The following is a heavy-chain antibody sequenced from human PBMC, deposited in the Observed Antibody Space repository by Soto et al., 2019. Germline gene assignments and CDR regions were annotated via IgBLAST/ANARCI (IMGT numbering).Heavy chain of an antibody. V-gene: IGHV4-34*01. CDR3: ANTYYNFWSGFYRGYYFDY. D-gene: IGHD3-3*01. CDR1: GGSFSGYY. CDR2: INHSGST. Sequence: QVHLQQWGAGLLKPSETLSLTCAVYGGSFSGYYWSWIRQPPGKGLEWIGEINHSGSTNYNPSLQSRVTISVDTSKNQFSLKLSSVTAADTAVYFCANTYYNFWSGFYRGYYFDYWGQGTLVSVSS. J-gene: IGHJ4*02.